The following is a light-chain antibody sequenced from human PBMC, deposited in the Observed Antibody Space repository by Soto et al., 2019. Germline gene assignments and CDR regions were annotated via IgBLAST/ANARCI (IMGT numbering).Light chain of an antibody. CDR2: GAS. V-gene: IGKV3-15*01. Sequence: EIVMTQSPATLSVSPGERATLSCRASQSVSSNLAWYQQKPGQAPRLLIYGASTRATGIPARFSGSGSGTDFPLTISSLQSEDFAVYYCQQYNNWPPWTVGQGTKVDIK. J-gene: IGKJ1*01. CDR3: QQYNNWPPWT. CDR1: QSVSSN.